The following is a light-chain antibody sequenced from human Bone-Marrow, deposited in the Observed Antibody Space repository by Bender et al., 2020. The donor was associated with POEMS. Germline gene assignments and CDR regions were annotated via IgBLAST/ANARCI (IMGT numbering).Light chain of an antibody. J-gene: IGLJ3*02. Sequence: QFVLTQPPSASGTPGQRVTISCSGGASNIGAHAVNWYQHLPGTAPKLLIYSSHRRPSEVPDRFSGSRSGTSASLAISGLQSAHEADYYCAVWDDSLNGWVFGGGTKLTVL. V-gene: IGLV1-44*01. CDR2: SSH. CDR1: ASNIGAHA. CDR3: AVWDDSLNGWV.